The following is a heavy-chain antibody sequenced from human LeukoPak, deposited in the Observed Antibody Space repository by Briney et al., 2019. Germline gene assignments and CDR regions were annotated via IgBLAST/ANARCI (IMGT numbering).Heavy chain of an antibody. Sequence: NPSETLSLTCTVSGGSISSYYWSWIRQPPGKGLEWIGYIYYSGSTNYNPSLKSRVTISVDTSKNQFSLKLSSVIAADTAVYYCAMTTEGYCSSASCFGFSYSYYMDVWGKGTTVTISS. CDR3: AMTTEGYCSSASCFGFSYSYYMDV. J-gene: IGHJ6*03. D-gene: IGHD2-2*01. V-gene: IGHV4-59*01. CDR2: IYYSGST. CDR1: GGSISSYY.